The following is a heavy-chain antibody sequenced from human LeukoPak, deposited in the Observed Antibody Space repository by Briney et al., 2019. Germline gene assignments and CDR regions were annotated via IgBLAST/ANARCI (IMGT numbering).Heavy chain of an antibody. D-gene: IGHD1-20*01. CDR1: GFTFSSYA. CDR2: LCYGGST. V-gene: IGHV4-39*07. CDR3: ARDDRITGTTDY. J-gene: IGHJ4*02. Sequence: KPGGSLRLSCAASGFTFSSYAMSWIRQSPGKGLEWIGSLCYGGSTYYNPSLKSRVIISVDTSKKEASLRLLSVTAADTAFYYCARDDRITGTTDYWGQGTLVTVSS.